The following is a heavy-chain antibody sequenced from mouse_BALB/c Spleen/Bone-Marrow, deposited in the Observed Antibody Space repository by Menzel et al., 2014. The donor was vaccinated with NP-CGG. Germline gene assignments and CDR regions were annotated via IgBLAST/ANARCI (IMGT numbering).Heavy chain of an antibody. J-gene: IGHJ2*01. Sequence: EVQGVESGPGLVKPSQTVSLTCTVTGISITTGNYRWSWIRQFPGNKLEWIGYIYYSGTITYNPSLASRTTITRDASKNQFFLEMNSLTAEDTATYYCARYLGAYFDYWGQGTTLTVSS. CDR2: IYYSGTI. CDR1: GISITTGNYR. V-gene: IGHV3-5*02. CDR3: ARYLGAYFDY. D-gene: IGHD1-1*01.